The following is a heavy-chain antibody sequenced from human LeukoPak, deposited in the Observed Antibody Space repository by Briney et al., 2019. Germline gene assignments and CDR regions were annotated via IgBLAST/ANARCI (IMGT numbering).Heavy chain of an antibody. Sequence: GESLKISCKGSGYSFTSYWIGWVRQLPGKGLGWMGIIYPGDSATRYSPSFQGQVTISADKSISTAYLQWSSLKASDTAMYYCARQMGEAAAGFYYYYYMDVWGKGTTVTVSS. J-gene: IGHJ6*03. CDR1: GYSFTSYW. V-gene: IGHV5-51*01. D-gene: IGHD6-13*01. CDR3: ARQMGEAAAGFYYYYYMDV. CDR2: IYPGDSAT.